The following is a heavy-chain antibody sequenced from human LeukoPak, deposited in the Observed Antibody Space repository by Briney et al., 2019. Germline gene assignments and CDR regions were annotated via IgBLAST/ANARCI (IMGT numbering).Heavy chain of an antibody. V-gene: IGHV3-23*01. D-gene: IGHD3-10*01. Sequence: PGGSLRLSCAASGFSFSTYAINWVRQAPGKGLEGVSGISGSGNKKYYADSVKGRFTVSRDNSKNTLYLQMNSLRAEDTALYYCARDVLWFGEYYFDYWGQGTLVTVSS. CDR1: GFSFSTYA. CDR3: ARDVLWFGEYYFDY. J-gene: IGHJ4*02. CDR2: ISGSGNKK.